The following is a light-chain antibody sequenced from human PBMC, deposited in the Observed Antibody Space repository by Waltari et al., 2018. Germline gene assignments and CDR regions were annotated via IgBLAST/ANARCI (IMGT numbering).Light chain of an antibody. CDR1: SNDFGGYNF. Sequence: QSALTQPASVSGSPGQSITVSCTGTSNDFGGYNFVSWFHQHPVRAPKLMIYDVSGRPFGVSNRFPGSKSGNTSVLAVSGLQAEDEADCYCFSYGGSNSVDFVGGTKLSVL. J-gene: IGLJ2*01. CDR2: DVS. V-gene: IGLV2-23*02. CDR3: FSYGGSNSVD.